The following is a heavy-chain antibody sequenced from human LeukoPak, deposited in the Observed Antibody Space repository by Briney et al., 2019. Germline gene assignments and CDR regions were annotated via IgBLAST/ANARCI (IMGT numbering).Heavy chain of an antibody. CDR1: GYTFTSYD. D-gene: IGHD3-10*01. J-gene: IGHJ3*02. CDR2: INPSGGST. V-gene: IGHV1-46*01. CDR3: ARDLGYYGSGSYYNPDAFDI. Sequence: ASVKVSCKASGYTFTSYDINWVRQAPGQGLEWMGIINPSGGSTSYAQKFQGRVTMTRDTSTSTVYMELSSLRSEDTAVYYCARDLGYYGSGSYYNPDAFDIWGQGTMVTVSS.